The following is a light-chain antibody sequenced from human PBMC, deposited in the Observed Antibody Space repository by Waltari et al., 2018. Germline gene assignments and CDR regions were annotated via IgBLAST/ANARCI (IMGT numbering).Light chain of an antibody. CDR2: DVR. CDR1: SSDVGGYSS. Sequence: QSALTQPRSVSGSPGQSVTLSRTGTSSDVGGYSSVSWYQQHPGKAPKLMIYDVRRRPSAVHERFSGSKSCNTASLTISGLQAEDEADYYCCSYAGSYTWVFGGGTKLPVL. J-gene: IGLJ3*02. V-gene: IGLV2-11*02. CDR3: CSYAGSYTWV.